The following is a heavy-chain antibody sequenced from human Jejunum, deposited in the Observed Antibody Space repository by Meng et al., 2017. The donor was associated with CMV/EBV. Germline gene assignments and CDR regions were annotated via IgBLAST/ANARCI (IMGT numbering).Heavy chain of an antibody. J-gene: IGHJ4*02. V-gene: IGHV4-34*01. CDR2: IHPSGST. CDR3: ARGEDRAKVGNN. CDR1: GGSFSGYY. Sequence: AVYGGSFSGYYWSWIRQPPGKGLVWFGEIHPSGSTHYNTFLKSRVTMSVDTSKSQISLKMNSVSAADTALYFCARGEDRAKVGNNWGQGTLVTVSS. D-gene: IGHD5-18*01.